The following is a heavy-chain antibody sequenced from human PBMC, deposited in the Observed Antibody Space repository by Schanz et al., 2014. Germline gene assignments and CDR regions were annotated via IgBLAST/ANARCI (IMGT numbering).Heavy chain of an antibody. CDR3: ARGTDWNLHY. J-gene: IGHJ4*02. Sequence: EVQLLESGGGLVQPGGSLRLSCEASGFDFNSYSMNWVRQAPGKGLEWVSTIGYLGDTYYPDSVKGRFTVSRDSGQNSLYLQMNSLRAGDTAVYYCARGTDWNLHYWGQGTLVTVSS. CDR1: GFDFNSYS. CDR2: IGYLGDT. D-gene: IGHD1-1*01. V-gene: IGHV3-13*01.